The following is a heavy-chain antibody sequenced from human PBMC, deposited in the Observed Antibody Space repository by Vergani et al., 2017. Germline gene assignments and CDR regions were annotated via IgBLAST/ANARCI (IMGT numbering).Heavy chain of an antibody. V-gene: IGHV4-34*01. CDR3: AREMGSGSYFRGAFDI. CDR2: INHSGST. CDR1: GGSFSGYY. J-gene: IGHJ3*02. Sequence: QVQLQQWGAGLLKPSETLSLTCAVYGGSFSGYYWSWIRPPPGKGLEWIGEINHSGSTNYNPSLKSRVTISVDTSKNQFSLKLSSVTAADTAVYYCAREMGSGSYFRGAFDIWGQGTMVTVSS. D-gene: IGHD1-26*01.